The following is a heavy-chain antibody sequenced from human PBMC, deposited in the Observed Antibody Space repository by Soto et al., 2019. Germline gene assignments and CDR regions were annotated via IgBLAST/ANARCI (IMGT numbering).Heavy chain of an antibody. Sequence: GASVKVSCKASGYTFTGYYMHWVRQAPGQGLEWMGWINPNSGGTNYAQKFQGRVTMTRDTSISTAYMELSRLRSDDTAVYYCAREVSVNYYDSSGYYYEGAFDIWGQGTMVTVSS. CDR1: GYTFTGYY. CDR3: AREVSVNYYDSSGYYYEGAFDI. J-gene: IGHJ3*02. D-gene: IGHD3-22*01. V-gene: IGHV1-2*02. CDR2: INPNSGGT.